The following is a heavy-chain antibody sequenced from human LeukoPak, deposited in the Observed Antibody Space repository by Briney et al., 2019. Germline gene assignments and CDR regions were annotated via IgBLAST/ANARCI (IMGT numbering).Heavy chain of an antibody. CDR1: GFTFSSYA. D-gene: IGHD3-10*01. CDR3: ASLPLYSYGSGSYYE. J-gene: IGHJ4*02. V-gene: IGHV3-30*14. Sequence: GGSLRLSCAASGFTFSSYAMHWVRQTPGKGLEWVAVISYDGSNKYYADSVKGRFTISRDNSKNTLYLQMNSLRAEDTAVYYCASLPLYSYGSGSYYEWGPGTLVTVSS. CDR2: ISYDGSNK.